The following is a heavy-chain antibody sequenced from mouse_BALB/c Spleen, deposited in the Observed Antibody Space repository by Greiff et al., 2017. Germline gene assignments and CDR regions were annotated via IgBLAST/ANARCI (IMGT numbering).Heavy chain of an antibody. CDR2: INPSSGYT. CDR1: GYTFTSYT. V-gene: IGHV1-4*01. D-gene: IGHD2-4*01. CDR3: ARYDSGY. J-gene: IGHJ2*01. Sequence: VQLVESGAELARPGASVKMSCKASGYTFTSYTMHWVKRRPGQGLEWIGYINPSSGYTNYNQKFKDKATLTADKSSSTAYMQLSSLTSEDSAVYYCARYDSGYWGQGTTLTVSS.